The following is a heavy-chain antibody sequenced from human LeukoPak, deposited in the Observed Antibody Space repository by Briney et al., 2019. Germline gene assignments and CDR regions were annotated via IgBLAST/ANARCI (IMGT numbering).Heavy chain of an antibody. J-gene: IGHJ4*02. Sequence: GGSLRLSCAASGFTFSSNWMSWLRQAPGKGLEWVANIKQDGSEKYYVDSVKGRFTISRDNAKNSLYLQMNSLRAEDTAVYYCARDRVAAGFDYWGQGTLVTVSS. CDR1: GFTFSSNW. CDR3: ARDRVAAGFDY. CDR2: IKQDGSEK. D-gene: IGHD6-13*01. V-gene: IGHV3-7*03.